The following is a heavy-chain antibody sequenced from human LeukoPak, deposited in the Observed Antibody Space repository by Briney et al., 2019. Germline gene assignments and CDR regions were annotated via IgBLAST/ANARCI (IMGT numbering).Heavy chain of an antibody. CDR3: ARLSGSGTWDGDEVDY. Sequence: ASVKVSCKASGYTFTSYGISWVRRAPGQGLEWMGWINPNSGDTNYAQKFQGRVTMTRDTSISTAYMELNRLRSDDTAFYYCARLSGSGTWDGDEVDYWGQGTLVTVSS. CDR1: GYTFTSYG. V-gene: IGHV1-2*02. D-gene: IGHD3-10*01. CDR2: INPNSGDT. J-gene: IGHJ4*02.